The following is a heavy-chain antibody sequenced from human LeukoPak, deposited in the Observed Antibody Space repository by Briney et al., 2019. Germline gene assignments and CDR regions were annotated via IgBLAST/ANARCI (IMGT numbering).Heavy chain of an antibody. J-gene: IGHJ6*03. Sequence: PSETLSLTCAVYGGSFSGYYWSWLRQPPGKGLEWIGEINHSGSTNYNPSLKSRVTISVDTSKNQFSLKLSSVTAADTAVYYCARVLIYSSSWYPAMSYYMDVWGKGTAVTVSS. CDR2: INHSGST. CDR1: GGSFSGYY. D-gene: IGHD6-13*01. V-gene: IGHV4-34*01. CDR3: ARVLIYSSSWYPAMSYYMDV.